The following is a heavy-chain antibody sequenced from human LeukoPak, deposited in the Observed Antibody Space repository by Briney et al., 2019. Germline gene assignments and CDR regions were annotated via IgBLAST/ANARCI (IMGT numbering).Heavy chain of an antibody. CDR2: IHHSGSS. J-gene: IGHJ4*02. D-gene: IGHD1-26*01. V-gene: IGHV4-31*03. Sequence: SETLSLTCTVSGGSISSGGYYWSWIRQHPGKGLEWIGYIHHSGSSYYNPSLKSRVIISVDTSKNQFSLKLSSVTAADTAVYYCARDHEWELFSGERGSGTFDYWGQGTLVTVSS. CDR3: ARDHEWELFSGERGSGTFDY. CDR1: GGSISSGGYY.